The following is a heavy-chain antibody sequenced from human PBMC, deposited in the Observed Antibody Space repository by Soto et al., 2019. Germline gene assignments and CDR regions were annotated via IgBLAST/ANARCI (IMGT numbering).Heavy chain of an antibody. V-gene: IGHV4-59*01. Sequence: QVQLQESGPGLVKPSETLSLTCTVSGGSISTYYWSWVRQSPGKGLEWIGYIFYSDNTNYNPSLKSRVTISVDTSQNQFSLKLTSVTAADTAVYFCARGGETYYDFWSGFSPIDYWGQGALVTVSS. CDR1: GGSISTYY. J-gene: IGHJ4*02. D-gene: IGHD3-3*01. CDR2: IFYSDNT. CDR3: ARGGETYYDFWSGFSPIDY.